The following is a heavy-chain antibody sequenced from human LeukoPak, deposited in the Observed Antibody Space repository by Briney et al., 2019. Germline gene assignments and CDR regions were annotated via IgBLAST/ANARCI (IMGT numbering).Heavy chain of an antibody. V-gene: IGHV4-39*07. CDR1: GRSISSSSYY. J-gene: IGHJ4*02. Sequence: SDTLSLTCSVSGRSISSSSYYWGWIRQPPGTGLEWIGSIYYSGSTNYNPSLKSRVTISVDTSKNQFSLKLSSVGAADTAVYDCAGYATTVTTNDYWGQGTLVTVSS. CDR2: IYYSGST. CDR3: AGYATTVTTNDY. D-gene: IGHD4-17*01.